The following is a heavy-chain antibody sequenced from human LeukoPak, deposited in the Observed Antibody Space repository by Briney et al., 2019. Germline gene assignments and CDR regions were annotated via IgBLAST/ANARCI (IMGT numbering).Heavy chain of an antibody. CDR2: IYTSGST. V-gene: IGHV4-4*07. CDR3: AREGIAAADYYYYYMDV. Sequence: PSETLSLTCTVSVGSISSYYWSWLRQPAGKGLEWIGRIYTSGSTNYNPSLKSRVTISVDKSKKQFSLKLSSVTAADTAVYYCAREGIAAADYYYYYMDVWGKGTTVTVSS. J-gene: IGHJ6*03. D-gene: IGHD6-13*01. CDR1: VGSISSYY.